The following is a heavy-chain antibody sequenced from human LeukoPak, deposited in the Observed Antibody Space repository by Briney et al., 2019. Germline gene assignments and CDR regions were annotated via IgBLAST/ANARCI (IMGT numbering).Heavy chain of an antibody. V-gene: IGHV4-59*01. CDR2: IYYSGST. D-gene: IGHD5-18*01. CDR1: GGSISRYY. J-gene: IGHJ4*02. Sequence: SETLSLTCTVSGGSISRYYWSWIRQPPGKGLEWIGYIYYSGSTNYNPSLKSRVTISVDTSKNQFSLKLSAVTAADTAVYYCARALPHRYSYGYGAFDYWGQGTLVTVSS. CDR3: ARALPHRYSYGYGAFDY.